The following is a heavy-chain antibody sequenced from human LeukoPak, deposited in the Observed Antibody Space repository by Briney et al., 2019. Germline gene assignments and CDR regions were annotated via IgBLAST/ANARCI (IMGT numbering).Heavy chain of an antibody. D-gene: IGHD3-22*01. CDR1: GGSISSSSHY. V-gene: IGHV4-39*01. CDR2: IYYSGST. CDR3: ARRGYYSDSSGYYYYFDY. J-gene: IGHJ4*02. Sequence: KASETLSLTCTVSGGSISSSSHYWGLIRQPPGKGLEWIGSIYYSGSTYYNPSLKSRVTISVDTSKNQFSLKLSSMTAADTAMYYCARRGYYSDSSGYYYYFDYWGQGTLVTVSS.